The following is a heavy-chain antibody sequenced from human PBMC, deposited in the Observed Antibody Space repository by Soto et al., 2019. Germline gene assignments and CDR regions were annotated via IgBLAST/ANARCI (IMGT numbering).Heavy chain of an antibody. V-gene: IGHV4-59*08. CDR2: IYDSGT. D-gene: IGHD2-15*01. CDR3: ARHKRECSGDTCYSWFDP. CDR1: GVSIIGYY. Sequence: SETLSLTCSVSGVSIIGYYWSWIRQPPWKGLEWIGYIYDSGTNYNPSHKSRVTISIDTSTNQISLKLSSVTAADTAVYYCARHKRECSGDTCYSWFDPWGQGTLVTVS. J-gene: IGHJ5*02.